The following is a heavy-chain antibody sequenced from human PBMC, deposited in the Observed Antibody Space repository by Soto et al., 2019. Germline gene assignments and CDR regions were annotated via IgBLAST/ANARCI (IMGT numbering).Heavy chain of an antibody. D-gene: IGHD2-21*02. Sequence: EVKLLESGGGLVQPGGSLRLSCAASGFDLSNYAMSWVRQAPGKGLEWVSGSSGGGAATYYAESVKGRFTVSRDNSKNTLFLQMNSLRAEDSALYYCARPYTDYNFCAGDCYIPEYWGQGTLVTVSS. CDR3: ARPYTDYNFCAGDCYIPEY. J-gene: IGHJ4*02. CDR1: GFDLSNYA. V-gene: IGHV3-23*01. CDR2: SSGGGAAT.